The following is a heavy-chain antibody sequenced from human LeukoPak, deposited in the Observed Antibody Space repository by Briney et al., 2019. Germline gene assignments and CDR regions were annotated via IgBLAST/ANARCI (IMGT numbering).Heavy chain of an antibody. V-gene: IGHV4-4*02. D-gene: IGHD6-6*01. CDR3: ARGEYSSSRSFDY. Sequence: SGTLSLTCAVSGGTISSSNWWSWVRQPPGKGLEWIGEIHHSGTTDYNPSLKSRVTISVDKSKNQFSLKLSSVTAADTAVYYCARGEYSSSRSFDYWGQGTLVTVSS. CDR2: IHHSGTT. J-gene: IGHJ4*02. CDR1: GGTISSSNW.